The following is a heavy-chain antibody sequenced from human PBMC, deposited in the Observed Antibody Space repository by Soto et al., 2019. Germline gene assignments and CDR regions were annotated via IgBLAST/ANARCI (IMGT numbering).Heavy chain of an antibody. CDR1: GDTFTSYY. J-gene: IGHJ5*02. V-gene: IGHV1-46*01. D-gene: IGHD4-17*01. CDR2: INPSGGYT. Sequence: ASVKVSCKASGDTFTSYYMNCVRQAPGQGLEWLGIINPSGGYTTYAQRFLGRVTMTSDTSTSTVHMELGSLTSEDTAVYYCARGIKYGDYSRWFDPWGPGTLVTVSS. CDR3: ARGIKYGDYSRWFDP.